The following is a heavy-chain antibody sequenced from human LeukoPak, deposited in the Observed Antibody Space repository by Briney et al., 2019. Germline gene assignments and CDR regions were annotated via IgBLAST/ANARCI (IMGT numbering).Heavy chain of an antibody. Sequence: SETLSLTCSVSGASLSSRTCYWGWIRQPPGKGLEWIGTIYSSGNTYYNPSLKSRVTISRDTSKNQVSLKVNSVTAADTATYYCARHVSSVGVAVVITLIDSWGQGILVTVSS. CDR1: GASLSSRTCY. J-gene: IGHJ4*02. CDR2: IYSSGNT. D-gene: IGHD3-3*01. V-gene: IGHV4-39*01. CDR3: ARHVSSVGVAVVITLIDS.